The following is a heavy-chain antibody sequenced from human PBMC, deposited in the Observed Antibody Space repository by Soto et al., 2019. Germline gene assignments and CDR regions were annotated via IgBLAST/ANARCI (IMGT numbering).Heavy chain of an antibody. CDR2: IYRSGST. D-gene: IGHD3-16*01. J-gene: IGHJ6*03. Sequence: PSETLSLTCPVSGDYVSNQYWSWIRRPPGRGLEWIGYIYRSGSTKYNPSLKSRLTISVDTSKNQFSLKLSSVTAADTAVYYCARTLDYGHMDVWGKGTTVTVSS. CDR1: GDYVSNQY. V-gene: IGHV4-4*09. CDR3: ARTLDYGHMDV.